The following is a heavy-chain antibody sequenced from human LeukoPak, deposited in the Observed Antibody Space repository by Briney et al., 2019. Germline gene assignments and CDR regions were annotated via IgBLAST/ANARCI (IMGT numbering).Heavy chain of an antibody. CDR2: IHYSGNT. Sequence: SETLSLTCTVSGGSISTAPHYWAWIRQPPGKGKEWIVSIHYSGNTYNNPSLKGRVTLSVDTSKNQFSLKLSSVTAAETAVYYCANHYDGHAFDIWGQGTMVTVSS. D-gene: IGHD4-23*01. V-gene: IGHV4-39*01. CDR1: GGSISTAPHY. CDR3: ANHYDGHAFDI. J-gene: IGHJ3*02.